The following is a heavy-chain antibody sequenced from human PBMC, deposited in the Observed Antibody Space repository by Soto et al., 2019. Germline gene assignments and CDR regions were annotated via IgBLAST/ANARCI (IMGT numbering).Heavy chain of an antibody. CDR1: GFTFSIYN. CDR3: AKDGYSGYDGPDY. V-gene: IGHV3-48*01. Sequence: GGSLRLSCAASGFTFSIYNINWVRQAPGKGLEWVSYISGSGGTIYYADSVKGRFTISRDNAKTSLYLQMDSLRAEDTAVYYCAKDGYSGYDGPDYWGQGTLVTVSS. D-gene: IGHD5-12*01. J-gene: IGHJ4*02. CDR2: ISGSGGTI.